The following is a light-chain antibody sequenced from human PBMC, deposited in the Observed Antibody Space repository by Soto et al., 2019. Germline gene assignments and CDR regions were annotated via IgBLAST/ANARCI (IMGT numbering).Light chain of an antibody. CDR2: GNS. Sequence: QSVLTQPPSVSGAPGQRVTISCTGSSSNIGAGYDVHWYQQLPGTAPKLLIYGNSNRPSGVPDRFSGSKSGTSASLAITGLRAEDEADYYCQSYDSSLSGWVFGGGTKVTVI. CDR3: QSYDSSLSGWV. J-gene: IGLJ3*02. V-gene: IGLV1-40*01. CDR1: SSNIGAGYD.